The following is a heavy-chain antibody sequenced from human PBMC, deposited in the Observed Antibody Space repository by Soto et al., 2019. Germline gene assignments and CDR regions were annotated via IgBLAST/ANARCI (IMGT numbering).Heavy chain of an antibody. CDR1: GYTFTSYD. J-gene: IGHJ5*02. D-gene: IGHD1-1*01. CDR3: ARGQLDRSKRDDWFDP. Sequence: GASVKVSCKASGYTFTSYDINWVRQATGQGLEWMGWMNPNIGNTGYAQKFQGRVTMTRNTSISTAYMELSSLRSEDTAVYYCARGQLDRSKRDDWFDPWGQGTLVTVSS. V-gene: IGHV1-8*01. CDR2: MNPNIGNT.